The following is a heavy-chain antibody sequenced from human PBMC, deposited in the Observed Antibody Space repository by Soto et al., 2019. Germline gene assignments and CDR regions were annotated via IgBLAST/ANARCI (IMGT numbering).Heavy chain of an antibody. D-gene: IGHD1-26*01. CDR1: GYSFTSLD. V-gene: IGHV1-8*01. Sequence: QVQLVTSGAEVREPGASVKVSCKASGYSFTSLDINWVRQTAGQGLEWMGWMQPSTGRTGYAQKFQGRVTMTRYTSINTAYMELTTLTSDDTASYYCARGVSAGVDYWGQGTLVTVSS. CDR2: MQPSTGRT. CDR3: ARGVSAGVDY. J-gene: IGHJ4*02.